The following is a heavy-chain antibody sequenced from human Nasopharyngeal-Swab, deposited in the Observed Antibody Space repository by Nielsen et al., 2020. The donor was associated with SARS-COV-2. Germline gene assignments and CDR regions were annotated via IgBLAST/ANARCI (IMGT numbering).Heavy chain of an antibody. D-gene: IGHD1-26*01. Sequence: GESLKISCVASGFIFSSYSMNWVRQAPGKGLEWVSGISGSGGSTYYADSVKGRFTISRDKSKNTLYLQMNSLRAEDTAVYYCAEVRSPLVGATEGAFDIWGQGTMVTVSS. V-gene: IGHV3-23*01. CDR3: AEVRSPLVGATEGAFDI. CDR1: GFIFSSYS. CDR2: ISGSGGST. J-gene: IGHJ3*02.